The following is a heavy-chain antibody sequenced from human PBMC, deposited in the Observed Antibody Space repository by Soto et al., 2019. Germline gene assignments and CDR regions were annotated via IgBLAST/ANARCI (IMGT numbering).Heavy chain of an antibody. J-gene: IGHJ6*02. D-gene: IGHD3-3*01. Sequence: SETLSLTCAVSGGSISSGGYSWSWIRQPPGKGLEWIGYIYHSGSTYYNPSLKSRVTISVDRSKNQFSLKLSSVTAADTAVYYCARGPLFRFLNYYYYAMDVWGQGTTVTVSS. V-gene: IGHV4-30-2*01. CDR3: ARGPLFRFLNYYYYAMDV. CDR1: GGSISSGGYS. CDR2: IYHSGST.